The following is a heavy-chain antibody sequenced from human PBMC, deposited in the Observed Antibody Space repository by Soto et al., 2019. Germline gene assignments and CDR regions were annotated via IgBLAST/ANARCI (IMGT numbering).Heavy chain of an antibody. V-gene: IGHV1-18*01. D-gene: IGHD6-6*01. CDR2: LSAYNGNT. CDR1: GYTFTSYG. Sequence: ASVKVSCKASGYTFTSYGISWVRQAPGQGLEWMGWLSAYNGNTNYAQKLQGRVTMTTDTSTSTAYKELRSLRSDDTAVYYCARIIRSIAARGWFGPGGQGTLVTVSS. J-gene: IGHJ5*02. CDR3: ARIIRSIAARGWFGP.